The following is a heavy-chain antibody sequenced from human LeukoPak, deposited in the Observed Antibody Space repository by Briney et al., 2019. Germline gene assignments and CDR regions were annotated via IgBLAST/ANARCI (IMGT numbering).Heavy chain of an antibody. CDR3: ARPSSPGDLYYYYYMDV. CDR2: IKEDGSEK. CDR1: GFTFSTNW. V-gene: IGHV3-7*01. J-gene: IGHJ6*03. Sequence: QPGGSLLLSCAASGFTFSTNWMSWVRQAPGKGLEWVANIKEDGSEKYYVDSVKGRFTISRDNDKNSLYLQMNSLRAEDTAVYYCARPSSPGDLYYYYYMDVWGKGTPVTVSS. D-gene: IGHD3-16*01.